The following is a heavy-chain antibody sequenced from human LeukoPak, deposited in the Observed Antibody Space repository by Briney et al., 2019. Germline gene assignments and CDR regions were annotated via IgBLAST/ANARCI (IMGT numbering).Heavy chain of an antibody. V-gene: IGHV4-59*01. CDR1: GGSINDYY. D-gene: IGHD3-10*01. Sequence: NASETLSLTCTVSGGSINDYYWNRIRQPPGKGLEWIGYIYYSGSTNYNPSLKSRVTISVDTSKTRFSLRLSSVTAADTAVYYCARGYYDSGTSSGYFQHWGQGTLVTVSS. J-gene: IGHJ1*01. CDR3: ARGYYDSGTSSGYFQH. CDR2: IYYSGST.